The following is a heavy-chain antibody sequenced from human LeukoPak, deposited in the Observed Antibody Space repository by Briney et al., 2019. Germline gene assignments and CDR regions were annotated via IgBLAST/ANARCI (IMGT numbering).Heavy chain of an antibody. CDR2: IRGSGGST. CDR1: GFTFSSYA. D-gene: IGHD1-26*01. V-gene: IGHV3-23*01. CDR3: AKGGGSYVAYNYFDY. Sequence: GGSLRLSCAASGFTFSSYAMSWVRQAPGKGLEWVSAIRGSGGSTYYADSVKGRFTISRDNSKNTLYLQMNSLRAEDTAVYYCAKGGGSYVAYNYFDYWGQGTLVTVSS. J-gene: IGHJ4*02.